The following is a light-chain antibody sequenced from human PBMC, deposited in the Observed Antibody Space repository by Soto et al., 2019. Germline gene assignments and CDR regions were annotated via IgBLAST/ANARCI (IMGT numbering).Light chain of an antibody. CDR1: QSVSSSY. CDR2: GAS. V-gene: IGKV3-20*01. CDR3: QQYGSSRLT. J-gene: IGKJ4*01. Sequence: EIVLTQSPGTLSLSPGERATLSCRASQSVSSSYLARYQPKPGQAPRLLIYGASSRATGIPDRFSGSGSGTDFTLTISRLEPEDFAVYYCQQYGSSRLTFGGGTKVEIK.